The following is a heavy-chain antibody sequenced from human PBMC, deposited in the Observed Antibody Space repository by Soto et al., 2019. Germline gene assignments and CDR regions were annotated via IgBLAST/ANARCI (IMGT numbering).Heavy chain of an antibody. V-gene: IGHV3-23*01. J-gene: IGHJ4*02. Sequence: PGGSLRLSCAASGFTFSSYAMSWVRQAPGKGLEWVSGISNSGGGTYYADSVKGRFTLSRDNSRNTLYLQMNSLRDEDTALYYCARDMDYWGQGTLVTVSS. CDR3: ARDMDY. CDR2: ISNSGGGT. CDR1: GFTFSSYA.